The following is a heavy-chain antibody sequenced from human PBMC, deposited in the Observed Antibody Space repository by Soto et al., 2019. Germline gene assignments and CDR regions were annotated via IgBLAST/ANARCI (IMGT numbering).Heavy chain of an antibody. CDR1: DYTFTSYD. Sequence: QVQLVQSGAEVKKPGASVKVSCKASDYTFTSYDISWVRQAPGQGLEWMGGISAYSGNTNYAQKFQGRVTMTTDTSTSTAYMELRSLRSDDTAVYYCAREGQTEYYFDYWGRGTLVTVSS. CDR3: AREGQTEYYFDY. J-gene: IGHJ4*02. CDR2: ISAYSGNT. V-gene: IGHV1-18*01.